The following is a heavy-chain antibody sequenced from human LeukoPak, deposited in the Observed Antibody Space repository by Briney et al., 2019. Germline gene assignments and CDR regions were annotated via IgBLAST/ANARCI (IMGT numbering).Heavy chain of an antibody. CDR1: GYTFTSYG. CDR2: ISAYNGNT. CDR3: ARDARWKLLFSGKASYYYYYMDV. Sequence: GASVKVSCKASGYTFTSYGISWVRQAPGQGLEWMGWISAYNGNTNYAQKLQGRVTMTTDTSTSTAYMELRSLRSDDTAVYYCARDARWKLLFSGKASYYYYYMDVWGKGTTVAVSS. J-gene: IGHJ6*03. V-gene: IGHV1-18*01. D-gene: IGHD1-26*01.